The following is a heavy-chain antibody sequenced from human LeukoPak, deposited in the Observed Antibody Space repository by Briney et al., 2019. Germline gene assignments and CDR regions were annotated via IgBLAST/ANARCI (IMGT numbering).Heavy chain of an antibody. CDR1: GGSISSYY. CDR2: IYTSGST. CDR3: ASTHYGSGSHRFDY. Sequence: SETLSLTCTVSGGSISSYYWSWIRQPAGKGLEWIGRIYTSGSTNYNPSLKSRVTMSVDTSKNQFSLKLSSVTAADTAVYYCASTHYGSGSHRFDYWGQGTLVTVSS. J-gene: IGHJ4*02. V-gene: IGHV4-4*07. D-gene: IGHD3-10*01.